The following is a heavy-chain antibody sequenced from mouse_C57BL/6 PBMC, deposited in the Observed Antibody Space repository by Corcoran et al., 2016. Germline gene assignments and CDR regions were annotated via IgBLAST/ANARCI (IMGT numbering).Heavy chain of an antibody. CDR1: GYTFTDYY. J-gene: IGHJ4*01. D-gene: IGHD1-1*01. Sequence: EVQLQQSGPELVKPGASVKISCKASGYTFTDYYMNWVKQSHGKSLEWIGDINPNNGGTSYNQKFKGKATLTVDKSSSTAYMELRSLTSEDSAVYYCARPSYYGSSYCYAMDYWGQGTSVTVSS. CDR2: INPNNGGT. CDR3: ARPSYYGSSYCYAMDY. V-gene: IGHV1-26*01.